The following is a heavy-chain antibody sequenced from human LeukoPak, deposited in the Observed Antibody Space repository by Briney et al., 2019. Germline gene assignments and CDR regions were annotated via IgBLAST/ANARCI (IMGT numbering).Heavy chain of an antibody. CDR3: AIITPNTFDY. CDR2: ISAYNGNT. Sequence: ASVKVSRKASGYTFTRYGISWVRQSPGQGLEWMGWISAYNGNTNYAQKLQGRVTMTTDTSTSTAYMERRSLRSDATAVYYCAIITPNTFDYWGQGTLVTVSS. D-gene: IGHD1-14*01. CDR1: GYTFTRYG. V-gene: IGHV1-18*01. J-gene: IGHJ4*02.